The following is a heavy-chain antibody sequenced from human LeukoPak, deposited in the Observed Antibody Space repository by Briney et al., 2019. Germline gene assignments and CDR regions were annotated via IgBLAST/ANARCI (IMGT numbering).Heavy chain of an antibody. J-gene: IGHJ4*02. CDR3: ATGSGQYYDR. V-gene: IGHV3-30*04. CDR2: VHNDGNTK. Sequence: GGSLRLSCAASGVIFNNFAFHWVRQAPGKCLEWVAVVHNDGNTKYFGDSVKGRFTISRDNSKNTLYLQMCSLTAEDTAVYYCATGSGQYYDRWGQGTLVTVSS. D-gene: IGHD3-22*01. CDR1: GVIFNNFA.